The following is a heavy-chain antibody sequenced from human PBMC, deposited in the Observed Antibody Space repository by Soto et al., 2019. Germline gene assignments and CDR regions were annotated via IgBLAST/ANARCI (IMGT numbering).Heavy chain of an antibody. CDR1: GGSINYSY. CDR3: ARVNYGDYYYGMDV. Sequence: ETLSLTCPVSGGSINYSYWTWIRQPPGKGLEWIGYISYTGSANYNASLKSRLTISVDTSKNQFSLKLSSVTAADTALYYCARVNYGDYYYGMDVWGQGTTVTVSS. J-gene: IGHJ6*02. CDR2: ISYTGSA. V-gene: IGHV4-59*01. D-gene: IGHD4-17*01.